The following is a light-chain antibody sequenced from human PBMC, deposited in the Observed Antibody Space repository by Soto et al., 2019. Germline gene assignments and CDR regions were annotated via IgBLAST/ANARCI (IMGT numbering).Light chain of an antibody. V-gene: IGKV1-39*01. CDR1: QSISSY. CDR2: AAS. Sequence: GDRVTIPCLASQSISSYLNWYQQKPGKAPKLLIYAASSLQSGVPSRFSGSGSGTDFTLTISSLQPEDFAPYYCQQSDSTPPWTFGQGTKVDIK. J-gene: IGKJ1*01. CDR3: QQSDSTPPWT.